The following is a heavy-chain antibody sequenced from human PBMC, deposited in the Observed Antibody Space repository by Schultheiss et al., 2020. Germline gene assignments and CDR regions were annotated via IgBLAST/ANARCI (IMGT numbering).Heavy chain of an antibody. CDR1: GFSFSDYA. V-gene: IGHV3-30*18. D-gene: IGHD3-10*01. J-gene: IGHJ4*02. CDR3: AKDFVGGFDY. CDR2: MSYDGSNK. Sequence: GESLKISCAASGFSFSDYAMHWVRQAPGKGLEWVAVMSYDGSNKKYADSVKGRFTISRDKSKNTLYLQMNSLRVEDTALYYCAKDFVGGFDYWGQGTLVTVSS.